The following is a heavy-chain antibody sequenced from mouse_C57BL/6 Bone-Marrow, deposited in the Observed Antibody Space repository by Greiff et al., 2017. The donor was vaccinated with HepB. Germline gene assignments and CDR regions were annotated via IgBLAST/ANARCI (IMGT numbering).Heavy chain of an antibody. CDR3: TYYSNYWYFDV. Sequence: DVKLVESGAELVRPGASVKLSCTASGFNIKDDYMHWVKQRPEQGLEWIGWIDPENGDTEYASKFQGKATITADTSSNTAYLQLSSLTSEDTAVYYCTYYSNYWYFDVWGTGTTVTVSS. V-gene: IGHV14-4*01. CDR2: IDPENGDT. D-gene: IGHD2-5*01. CDR1: GFNIKDDY. J-gene: IGHJ1*03.